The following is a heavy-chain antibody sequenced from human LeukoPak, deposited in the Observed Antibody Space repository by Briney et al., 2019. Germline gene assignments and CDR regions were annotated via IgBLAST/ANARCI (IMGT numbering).Heavy chain of an antibody. CDR1: GFTFSSYA. D-gene: IGHD2-21*02. CDR2: IRNSGGKT. CDR3: ASTVSYCGSDCYSYFDY. Sequence: PGGSLRLSWAASGFTFSSYAMSWVRRAPGMGLEWVSSIRNSGGKTYYADSVKGRFTISRDNSKNTVYLQMDSLRAEDTAVYYCASTVSYCGSDCYSYFDYWGQGTLVTVSS. V-gene: IGHV3-23*01. J-gene: IGHJ4*02.